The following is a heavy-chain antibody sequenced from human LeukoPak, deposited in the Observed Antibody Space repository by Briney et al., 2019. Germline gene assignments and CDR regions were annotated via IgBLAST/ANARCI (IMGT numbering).Heavy chain of an antibody. J-gene: IGHJ6*03. V-gene: IGHV1-46*01. CDR1: GYTFTSYY. Sequence: ASVKVSCKASGYTFTSYYMHWVRQAPGQGLEWMGIINPSGGSTSYAQKFQGRVTMTRDMSTSTVYMELSSLRSEDTAVYYCARDVHGYNSRYYYMDVWGKGTTVTVSS. CDR3: ARDVHGYNSRYYYMDV. CDR2: INPSGGST. D-gene: IGHD5-24*01.